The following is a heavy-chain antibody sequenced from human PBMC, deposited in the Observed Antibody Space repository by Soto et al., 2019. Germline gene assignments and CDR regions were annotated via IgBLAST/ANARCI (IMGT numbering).Heavy chain of an antibody. V-gene: IGHV3-30*04. CDR1: GFTFSSYA. J-gene: IGHJ4*02. CDR2: ISYDGRNK. Sequence: QVQLVESGGGVVQPGRSLRLSCVASGFTFSSYAMHWVRQAPGRGLECVAVISYDGRNKYYADSVKGRFTISRDHSRDTLYLQMNSLRAEDTAVYYCARDTELVVTAIFDYWGQGTLVTVSS. D-gene: IGHD2-21*02. CDR3: ARDTELVVTAIFDY.